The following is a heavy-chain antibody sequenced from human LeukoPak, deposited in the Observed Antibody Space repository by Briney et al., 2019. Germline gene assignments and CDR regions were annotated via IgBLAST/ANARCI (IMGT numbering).Heavy chain of an antibody. CDR2: IGTAGDT. CDR1: GFTFSSYD. Sequence: GGSLRLSCAASGFTFSSYDMHWVRQATGKGLEWVSGIGTAGDTHYSGSVKGRFTISRENAKNSLFLQMNSLRAGDTAVYFCARVPRGAYSDYWGQGTLVTVSS. J-gene: IGHJ4*02. D-gene: IGHD3-10*01. V-gene: IGHV3-13*04. CDR3: ARVPRGAYSDY.